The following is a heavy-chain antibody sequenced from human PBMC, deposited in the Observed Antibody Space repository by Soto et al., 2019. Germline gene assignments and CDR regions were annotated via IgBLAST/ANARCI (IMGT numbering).Heavy chain of an antibody. CDR3: ARDAYSSGWLTFDY. V-gene: IGHV3-30-3*01. CDR1: GFTFSSYA. D-gene: IGHD6-19*01. J-gene: IGHJ4*02. CDR2: ISYDGSNK. Sequence: SRRLSCAASGFTFSSYAMHWVRRAPGKGLEWVAVISYDGSNKYYADSVKGRFTISRDNSKNTLYLQMNSLRAEDTAVYYCARDAYSSGWLTFDYWGQGTLVTVSS.